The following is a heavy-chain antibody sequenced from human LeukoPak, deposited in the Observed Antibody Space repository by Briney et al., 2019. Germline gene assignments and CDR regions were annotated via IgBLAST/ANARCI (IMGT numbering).Heavy chain of an antibody. D-gene: IGHD3-22*01. Sequence: ASVKVSCKASGYTFTSYYMQWVRQALGQGLEWMGIINPSGGSTSYAQKFQRRVTMTRDTSTSTVYMELSSLRAEDTAVYYCAKASGTYYYDSSGFDYWGQGTLVTVSS. CDR3: AKASGTYYYDSSGFDY. CDR2: INPSGGST. J-gene: IGHJ4*02. V-gene: IGHV1-46*01. CDR1: GYTFTSYY.